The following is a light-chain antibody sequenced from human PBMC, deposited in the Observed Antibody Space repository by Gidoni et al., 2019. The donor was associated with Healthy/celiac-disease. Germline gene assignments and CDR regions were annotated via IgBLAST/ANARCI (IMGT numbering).Light chain of an antibody. J-gene: IGKJ3*01. Sequence: EIVLTQSPGTLSLSPGERATLSCRASQRVSSSYLAWYQQKPGQAPRLLIYGASSRATGISDRCSGSGSGTDFTLTISRLEPEDFAVYYCQQYCSSPPFTFGPGTKVDIK. CDR1: QRVSSSY. CDR2: GAS. CDR3: QQYCSSPPFT. V-gene: IGKV3-20*01.